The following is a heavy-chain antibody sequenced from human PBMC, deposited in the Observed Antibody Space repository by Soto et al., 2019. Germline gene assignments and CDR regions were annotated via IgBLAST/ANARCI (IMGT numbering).Heavy chain of an antibody. V-gene: IGHV4-31*03. CDR3: ARESYYDSSGYYARHDAFDI. Sequence: SETLSLTCTVSGGSISSGGYYWSWIRQHPGKGLEWIGYIYYSGSTYYNPSLKSRVTISVDTSKNQFSLKLSSVTAADTAVYYCARESYYDSSGYYARHDAFDIWGQGTMVTVSS. CDR1: GGSISSGGYY. D-gene: IGHD3-22*01. J-gene: IGHJ3*02. CDR2: IYYSGST.